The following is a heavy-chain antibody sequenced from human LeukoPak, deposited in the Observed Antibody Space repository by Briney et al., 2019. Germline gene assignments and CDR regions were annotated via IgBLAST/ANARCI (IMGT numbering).Heavy chain of an antibody. CDR2: INPAGSDT. CDR1: GFSFNSYW. J-gene: IGHJ4*02. D-gene: IGHD3-16*01. CDR3: ARFGYVAGLDL. Sequence: PGGSLRLSCAASGFSFNSYWMTWVRQAPGRGLEWVANINPAGSDTYYVDPVRGRFTISRDNAKNLVYLQMGSLRAEDTAVYSCARFGYVAGLDLWGQGTLVTASS. V-gene: IGHV3-7*01.